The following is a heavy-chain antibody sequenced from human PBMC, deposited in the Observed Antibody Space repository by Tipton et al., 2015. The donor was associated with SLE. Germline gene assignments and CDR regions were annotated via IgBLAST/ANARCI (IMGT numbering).Heavy chain of an antibody. V-gene: IGHV4-61*02. Sequence: TLSLTRTVSGGSIGSGSYYWSWIRQPAGKGLEWFGRIYTSGSTNYNPSLKSRVTISVDTSKNQFSLRLSSVTDADTAVYYCARGKGYDYIWGSYRPPGAFDIWGQGTMVTVSS. CDR2: IYTSGST. CDR1: GGSIGSGSYY. CDR3: ARGKGYDYIWGSYRPPGAFDI. D-gene: IGHD3-16*02. J-gene: IGHJ3*02.